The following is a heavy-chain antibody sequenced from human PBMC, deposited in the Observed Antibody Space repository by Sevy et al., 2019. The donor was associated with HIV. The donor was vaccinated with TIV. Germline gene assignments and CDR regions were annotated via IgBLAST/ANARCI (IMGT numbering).Heavy chain of an antibody. J-gene: IGHJ4*02. CDR3: ARSQVGAMRGLYYFDY. D-gene: IGHD1-26*01. Sequence: GGSLRLSCAASGFIFSDYYMSWIRQAPGKWLEWVSYISSSSTYTNYADSVKGRFTISRDNAKNSLYVQMNSLRAEDTAVYYCARSQVGAMRGLYYFDYWGQGTLVTVSS. CDR1: GFIFSDYY. V-gene: IGHV3-11*06. CDR2: ISSSSTYT.